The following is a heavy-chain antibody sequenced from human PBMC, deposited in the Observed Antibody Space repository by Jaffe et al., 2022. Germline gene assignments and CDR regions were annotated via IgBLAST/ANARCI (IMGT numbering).Heavy chain of an antibody. CDR2: IRYDGSNK. CDR1: GFTFSSYG. Sequence: QVQLVESGGGVVQPGGSLRLSCAASGFTFSSYGMHWVRQAPGKGLEWVAFIRYDGSNKYYADSVKGRFTISRDNSKNTLYLQMNSLRAEDTAVYYCAKDRIRGSYFWYYFDYWGQGTLVTVSS. CDR3: AKDRIRGSYFWYYFDY. D-gene: IGHD1-26*01. J-gene: IGHJ4*02. V-gene: IGHV3-30*02.